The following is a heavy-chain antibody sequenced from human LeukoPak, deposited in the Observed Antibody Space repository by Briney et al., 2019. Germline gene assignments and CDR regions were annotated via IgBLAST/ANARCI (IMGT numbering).Heavy chain of an antibody. V-gene: IGHV3-48*01. J-gene: IGHJ4*02. CDR3: VRQFAS. CDR1: GFTFGDHI. CDR2: VSGSGSTV. Sequence: GGSLRLSCAASGFTFGDHIMNWVRQLPGKRLEWVAYVSGSGSTVYYVDSVKGRLTVSRDNGKSSLYLQMNSLRVEDTALYYCVRQFASWGQGTLVTVSS.